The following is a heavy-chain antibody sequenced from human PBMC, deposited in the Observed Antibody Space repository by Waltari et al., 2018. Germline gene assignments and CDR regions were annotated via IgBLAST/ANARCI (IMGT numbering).Heavy chain of an antibody. J-gene: IGHJ4*02. Sequence: QVQLVQSGAEVKKPGASVKVSCKASGYTFTSYAMHWVRQAPGQRLEWMGWINAGNGNTKYSQKFQGRVTITRDTAASTAYMELSSLRSEDTAVYYCARAIAVAGLHFDYWGQGTLVTVSS. CDR1: GYTFTSYA. V-gene: IGHV1-3*01. CDR2: INAGNGNT. CDR3: ARAIAVAGLHFDY. D-gene: IGHD6-19*01.